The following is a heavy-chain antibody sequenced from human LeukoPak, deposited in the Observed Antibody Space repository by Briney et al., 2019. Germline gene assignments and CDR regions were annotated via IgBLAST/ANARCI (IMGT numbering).Heavy chain of an antibody. D-gene: IGHD3-16*01. CDR1: GFTFNNYS. V-gene: IGHV3-21*01. Sequence: GGSLRLSCAAPGFTFNNYSIHWVRQAPGKGLEWVSSITSYSTYISYGDSVKGRFTISRDNSKNSLYLHMNSLKVEDTAVYYCARDPWGFDLWGQGTLVTVSS. CDR3: ARDPWGFDL. J-gene: IGHJ4*02. CDR2: ITSYSTYI.